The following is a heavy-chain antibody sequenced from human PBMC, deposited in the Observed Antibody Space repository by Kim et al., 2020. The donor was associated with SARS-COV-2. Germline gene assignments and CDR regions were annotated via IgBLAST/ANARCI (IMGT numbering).Heavy chain of an antibody. Sequence: ADPVRCRFTISRDNAKNTLFLQMDTLGGEDTAVYFCARGIEGYAYSGYFWGQGTLVTVSS. CDR3: ARGIEGYAYSGYF. J-gene: IGHJ4*02. D-gene: IGHD2-21*01. V-gene: IGHV3-23*01.